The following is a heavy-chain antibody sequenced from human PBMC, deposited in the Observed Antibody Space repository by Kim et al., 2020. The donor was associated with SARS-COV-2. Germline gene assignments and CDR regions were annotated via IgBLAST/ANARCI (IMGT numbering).Heavy chain of an antibody. CDR3: AKSNYGPGNYYFDY. V-gene: IGHV1-3*01. J-gene: IGHJ4*02. D-gene: IGHD3-10*01. Sequence: SQKFQGRVTITRDTSASTVYMELSSLRSEDTAVYYCAKSNYGPGNYYFDYWGQGTLVTVSS.